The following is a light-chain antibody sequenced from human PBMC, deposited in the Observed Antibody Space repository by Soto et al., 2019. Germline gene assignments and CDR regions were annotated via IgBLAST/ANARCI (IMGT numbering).Light chain of an antibody. CDR1: SSDVGGYKF. CDR3: SSYRTSSPYV. J-gene: IGLJ1*01. Sequence: QSVLTQPASVSGSPGQSITISCTGTSSDVGGYKFVSWYQHHPGNAPKLIIYEVSNRPSGVSNRFSGSKSGNTASLTISGLQAEDEADYYCSSYRTSSPYVFGTGTKLTVL. CDR2: EVS. V-gene: IGLV2-14*01.